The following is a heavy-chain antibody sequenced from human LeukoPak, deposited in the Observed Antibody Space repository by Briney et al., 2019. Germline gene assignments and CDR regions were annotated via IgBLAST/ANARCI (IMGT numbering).Heavy chain of an antibody. CDR2: IIPIFGTA. D-gene: IGHD3-9*01. CDR3: ARGGESYDILTGHTP. Sequence: SVKVSCKASGGTFSSYAISWVRQAPGQGLEWMGGIIPIFGTANYAQKFQGRVTITAVESTSTAHMELSSLRSEDTAVYYCARGGESYDILTGHTPWGQGTLVTVSS. V-gene: IGHV1-69*13. J-gene: IGHJ5*02. CDR1: GGTFSSYA.